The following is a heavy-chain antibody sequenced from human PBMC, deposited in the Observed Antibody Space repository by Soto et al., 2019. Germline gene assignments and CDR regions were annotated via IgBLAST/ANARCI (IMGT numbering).Heavy chain of an antibody. CDR3: ARRERYYGSPGWFDP. Sequence: SETLSLTCTVSGGSINDFAYYWGWIRQAPGKGLEWIGTVNHNENTYYNPSLKSRITISADTAKNQFSLNLRSVTATDTAIYFCARRERYYGSPGWFDPWGQGTLVTVS. CDR2: VNHNENT. CDR1: GGSINDFAYY. V-gene: IGHV4-39*01. J-gene: IGHJ5*02. D-gene: IGHD3-16*01.